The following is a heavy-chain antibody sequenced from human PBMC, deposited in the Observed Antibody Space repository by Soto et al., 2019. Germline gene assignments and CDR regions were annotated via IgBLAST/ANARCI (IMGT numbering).Heavy chain of an antibody. D-gene: IGHD4-17*01. CDR3: ARVTVTTYFDY. J-gene: IGHJ4*02. V-gene: IGHV4-31*03. Sequence: QVQLQESGPGQVKLSQTLCLTCTVSGGSISSDGYYWSWIRQHPGKGLEWIGYIYHSGSTYYNPSLKSRVTISVDTSKNQFSLKLSSVTAADTAVYYCARVTVTTYFDYWGQGTLVTVSS. CDR1: GGSISSDGYY. CDR2: IYHSGST.